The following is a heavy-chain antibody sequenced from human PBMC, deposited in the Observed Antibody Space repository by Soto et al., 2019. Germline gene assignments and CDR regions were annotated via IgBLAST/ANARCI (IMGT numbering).Heavy chain of an antibody. V-gene: IGHV1-46*01. J-gene: IGHJ4*02. CDR1: GDTFTDYY. CDR3: ARGGHVVVVTAALDY. D-gene: IGHD2-21*02. CDR2: VNPSGGHT. Sequence: QVQLVQSGAEVKKPGASVKVSCKASGDTFTDYYIHWVRQAPGQGLEWMGTVNPSGGHTTYAQHCLGRMSMTRDTSTSTPYMELTSLTSEDTAVYYCARGGHVVVVTAALDYWGQGTLVTVS.